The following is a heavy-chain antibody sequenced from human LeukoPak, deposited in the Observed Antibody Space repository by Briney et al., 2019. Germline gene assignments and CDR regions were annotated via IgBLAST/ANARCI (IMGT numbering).Heavy chain of an antibody. CDR3: AKWGWYYYDSSGYYYSY. D-gene: IGHD3-22*01. V-gene: IGHV3-23*01. Sequence: ETLSLTCTVSGGSISSYYWSWVRQAPGKGLEWVSAISGSGGSTYYADSVKGRFTISRDNSKNTLYLQMNSLRAEDTAVYYCAKWGWYYYDSSGYYYSYWGQGTLVTVSS. CDR1: GGSISSYY. J-gene: IGHJ4*02. CDR2: ISGSGGST.